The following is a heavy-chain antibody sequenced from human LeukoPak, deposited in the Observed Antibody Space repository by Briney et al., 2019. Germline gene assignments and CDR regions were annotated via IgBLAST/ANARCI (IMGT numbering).Heavy chain of an antibody. Sequence: SETLSLTCAVYGGSFSGYYWSWIRQPPGKGLEWIGSIYHSGSTYYNPSLKSRVTISVDTSKNQFSLKLSSVTAADTAVYYCARDKDYYGSGSYFWGQGTMVTVSS. CDR1: GGSFSGYY. J-gene: IGHJ3*01. CDR3: ARDKDYYGSGSYF. V-gene: IGHV4-34*01. CDR2: IYHSGST. D-gene: IGHD3-10*01.